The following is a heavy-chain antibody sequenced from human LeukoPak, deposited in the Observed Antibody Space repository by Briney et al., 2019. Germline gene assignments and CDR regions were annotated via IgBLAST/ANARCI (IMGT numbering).Heavy chain of an antibody. CDR1: GGSISGNNW. V-gene: IGHV4-4*02. CDR3: ARETKLMGYSSGLGFNY. J-gene: IGHJ4*02. D-gene: IGHD6-19*01. Sequence: PSGTLSLTCAVSGGSISGNNWWSWVRQPPGKGLEWIGYIYDSGNTNYNPSLKTRVTISADTSKNQLSLNLTSVTAADTAVYYCARETKLMGYSSGLGFNYWGQGTLVTVSS. CDR2: IYDSGNT.